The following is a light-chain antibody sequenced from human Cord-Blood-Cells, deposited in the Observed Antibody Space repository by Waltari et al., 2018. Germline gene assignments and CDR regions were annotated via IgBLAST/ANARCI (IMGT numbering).Light chain of an antibody. CDR2: SNN. CDR1: SSNIGSNT. Sequence: QSVLTQPPSASGTPGQRVTTPCSGSSSNIGSNTVNWYQQLPGTAPKLLIYSNNQRPSGVPDRFSGSKSGTSAYLAISGLQSEDEADYYCAAWDDSLNGRVFGGGTKLTVL. V-gene: IGLV1-44*01. J-gene: IGLJ3*02. CDR3: AAWDDSLNGRV.